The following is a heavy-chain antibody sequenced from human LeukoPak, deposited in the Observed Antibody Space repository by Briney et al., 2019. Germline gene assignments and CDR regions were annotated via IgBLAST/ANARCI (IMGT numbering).Heavy chain of an antibody. CDR3: AKPLSFHYYDSSDPAFDI. V-gene: IGHV1-46*01. Sequence: ASVKVSCKASGYTFTSYYMHGVRQAPGQGLEWMGIISPSGASTTYAQNFQGRVTMTRDMSTSTLYMELSSLKSEDTALYYCAKPLSFHYYDSSDPAFDIWGQGTMVTVSS. J-gene: IGHJ3*02. CDR1: GYTFTSYY. D-gene: IGHD3-22*01. CDR2: ISPSGAST.